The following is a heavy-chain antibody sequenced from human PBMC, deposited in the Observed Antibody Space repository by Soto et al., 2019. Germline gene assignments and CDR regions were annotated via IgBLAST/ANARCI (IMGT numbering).Heavy chain of an antibody. V-gene: IGHV1-2*02. CDR3: ARTESGYSYGFADV. CDR1: GYTFTGYY. Sequence: ASVKVSCKASGYTFTGYYMHWVRQAPGQGLEWMGWINPNSGGTNYAQKFQGRVTITADESTNTAYMELSSLRSEDTAVYYCARTESGYSYGFADVWGQGTTVTVSS. CDR2: INPNSGGT. D-gene: IGHD5-18*01. J-gene: IGHJ6*02.